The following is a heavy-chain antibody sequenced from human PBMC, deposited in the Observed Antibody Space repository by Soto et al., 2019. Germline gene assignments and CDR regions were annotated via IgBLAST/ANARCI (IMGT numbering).Heavy chain of an antibody. CDR1: GGSMRSNNR. CDR2: IFHSGST. J-gene: IGHJ6*02. D-gene: IGHD3-22*01. CDR3: ARSPDSSGYYPRRYYYGMDV. V-gene: IGHV4-4*02. Sequence: SETLSLTCAVSGGSMRSNNRWSWVRQPPGKGLEWIGEIFHSGSTNYNPSLKSRVTISVDTSKNQFSLKLSSVTAADTAVYYCARSPDSSGYYPRRYYYGMDVWGQGTTVTVSS.